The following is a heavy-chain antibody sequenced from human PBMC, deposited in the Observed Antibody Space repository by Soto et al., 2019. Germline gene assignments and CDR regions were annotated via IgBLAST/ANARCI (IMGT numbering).Heavy chain of an antibody. CDR1: GGSINSADYY. CDR3: ARAVFYYDVSGPPDY. CDR2: MYYSGST. D-gene: IGHD3-22*01. J-gene: IGHJ4*02. V-gene: IGHV4-30-4*01. Sequence: SETLSLTCTVSGGSINSADYYWSWIRRPPGKGLEWIGYMYYSGSTYYNPSLKSRITMSGDTSKNQFSLKLSSVTAADTAMYYCARAVFYYDVSGPPDYWGQGTPVTVPS.